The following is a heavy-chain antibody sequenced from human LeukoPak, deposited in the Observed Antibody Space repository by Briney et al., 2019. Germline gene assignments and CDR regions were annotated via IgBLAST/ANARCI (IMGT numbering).Heavy chain of an antibody. Sequence: SETLSLTCSVSGGSTSSSRYYWSWIRQPAGKGLEWIGHIYTTGSTSYNPSLKSRVTISGDTSKNQFSLKLSSVTATDTAVYYCARDWRRDGYKMGGYWGQGTLVTVSS. CDR2: IYTTGST. D-gene: IGHD5-24*01. V-gene: IGHV4-61*09. CDR1: GGSTSSSRYY. J-gene: IGHJ4*02. CDR3: ARDWRRDGYKMGGY.